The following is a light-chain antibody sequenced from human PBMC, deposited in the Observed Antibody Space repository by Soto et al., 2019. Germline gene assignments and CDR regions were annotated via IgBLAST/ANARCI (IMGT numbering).Light chain of an antibody. CDR1: QSVSSSY. Sequence: EIVLTQSPGTLSLSPGERATLSCRVSQSVSSSYLAWYQQKPGQAPRLLIYGASSRATGIPDRFSGSGSGTEFTLTISSLQSEDFAVYYCQQYNNWPPWTFGQGTKVDIK. J-gene: IGKJ1*01. CDR3: QQYNNWPPWT. V-gene: IGKV3-20*01. CDR2: GAS.